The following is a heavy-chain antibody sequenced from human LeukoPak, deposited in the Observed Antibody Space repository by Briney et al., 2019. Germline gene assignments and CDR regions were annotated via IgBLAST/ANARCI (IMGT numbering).Heavy chain of an antibody. J-gene: IGHJ4*02. CDR1: GGSISSGGYY. D-gene: IGHD3-22*01. Sequence: SQTLSLTCTVSGGSISSGGYYWSWIRQHPGKGLEWIGYIYYSGSTYYNPSLKSRVTISVDTSKNQFSPKLSSVTAADTAVYYCARGGGQWLFQYYFDYWGQGTLVTVSS. CDR3: ARGGGQWLFQYYFDY. CDR2: IYYSGST. V-gene: IGHV4-31*03.